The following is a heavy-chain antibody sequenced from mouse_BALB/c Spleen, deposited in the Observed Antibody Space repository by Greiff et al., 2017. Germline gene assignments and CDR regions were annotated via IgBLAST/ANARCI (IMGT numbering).Heavy chain of an antibody. J-gene: IGHJ4*01. CDR1: GYTFTSYV. V-gene: IGHV1-14*01. Sequence: VQLQQSGPELVKPGASVKMSCKACGYTFTSYVMHWVKQKPGQGLEWIGYINPYNDGTKYNEKFKGKATLTSDKSSSTAYMELSSLTSEDSAVYYCAREGIYGNHAMDYWGQGTSVTVSS. D-gene: IGHD2-1*01. CDR2: INPYNDGT. CDR3: AREGIYGNHAMDY.